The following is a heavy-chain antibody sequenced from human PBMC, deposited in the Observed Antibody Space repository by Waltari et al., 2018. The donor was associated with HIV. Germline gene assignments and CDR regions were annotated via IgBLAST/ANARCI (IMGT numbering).Heavy chain of an antibody. CDR3: TTEGSSSGPGPFDP. CDR2: IKSKTDGGTT. J-gene: IGHJ5*02. V-gene: IGHV3-15*01. D-gene: IGHD6-6*01. CDR1: GFTFSNAW. Sequence: EVQLVESGGGLVKPGGSLRLSCAASGFTFSNAWMSWGRQDPGKGLEWVGRIKSKTDGGTTDYAAPVKGRFTISRDDSENTLSLQMNSLKTEDTAVYYCTTEGSSSGPGPFDPWGQGTLVTVSS.